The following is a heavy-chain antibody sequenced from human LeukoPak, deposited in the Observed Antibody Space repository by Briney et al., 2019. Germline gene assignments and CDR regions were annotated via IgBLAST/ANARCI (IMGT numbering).Heavy chain of an antibody. J-gene: IGHJ4*02. Sequence: SETLSLTCAVYGGSFSGYYWSWIRQPPGKGLEWIGEINHSGSTNYNPSLKSRVTISVDTSKNQFSLKLSSVTAADTAVYYCARRKMGATFDYWGQGALVTVSS. CDR3: ARRKMGATFDY. D-gene: IGHD1-26*01. CDR1: GGSFSGYY. V-gene: IGHV4-34*01. CDR2: INHSGST.